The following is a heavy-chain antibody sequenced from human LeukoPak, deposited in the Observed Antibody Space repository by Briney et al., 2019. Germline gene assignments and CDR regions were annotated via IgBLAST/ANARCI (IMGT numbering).Heavy chain of an antibody. J-gene: IGHJ3*01. D-gene: IGHD2-8*01. CDR2: LNQDGSIQ. Sequence: PGGSLRLSCVASGFSFSTYWMAWIRQAPGKGLEWVANLNQDGSIQAYGDSVRGRFTISRDNAKNSVYIQMNSLRVEDTAMYFCARDHNVADVWGRGTKVTVSS. CDR3: ARDHNVADV. V-gene: IGHV3-7*01. CDR1: GFSFSTYW.